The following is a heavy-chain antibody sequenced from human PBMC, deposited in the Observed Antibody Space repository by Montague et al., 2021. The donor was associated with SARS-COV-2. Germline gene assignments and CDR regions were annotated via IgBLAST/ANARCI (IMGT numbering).Heavy chain of an antibody. J-gene: IGHJ6*02. CDR2: ISDSGRT. V-gene: IGHV4-59*13. CDR1: GDSIRSYH. CDR3: TRDRGIAAADNYYYGMDV. D-gene: IGHD6-13*01. Sequence: SETLSLTCTVSGDSIRSYHWTWIRQPPGKGLEWIGRISDSGRTIYNPSLKSRVTISVDTSKNQFFLNLRSMVAADTAIYYCTRDRGIAAADNYYYGMDVWGPWTTVTVSS.